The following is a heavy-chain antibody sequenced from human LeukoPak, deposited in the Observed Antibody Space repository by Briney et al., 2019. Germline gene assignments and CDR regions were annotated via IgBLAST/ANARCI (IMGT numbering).Heavy chain of an antibody. CDR1: GGSISSYY. CDR2: IYYSGST. V-gene: IGHV4-59*12. J-gene: IGHJ4*02. Sequence: ETLSLTCTVSGGSISSYYWSWIRQPPGKGLEWIGYIYYSGSTNYNPSLKSRVTISVDTSKNQFSLKLSSVTAADTAVYYCARDSYYYGSGSSTGIFDYWGQGTLVTVSS. D-gene: IGHD3-10*01. CDR3: ARDSYYYGSGSSTGIFDY.